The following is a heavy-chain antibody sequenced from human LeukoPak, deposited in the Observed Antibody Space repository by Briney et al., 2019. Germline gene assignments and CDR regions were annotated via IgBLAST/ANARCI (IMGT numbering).Heavy chain of an antibody. CDR1: GFTFSDYY. J-gene: IGHJ4*02. CDR3: ARDRAVATMYFDY. V-gene: IGHV3-11*01. CDR2: ISSSGSTI. D-gene: IGHD5-12*01. Sequence: GALRLSCAASGFTFSDYYMSWIRQAPGKGLEWVSYISSSGSTIYYADSVKGRFTISRDNAKNSLYLQVNSLRAEDTAVYYCARDRAVATMYFDYWGQGTLVTVSS.